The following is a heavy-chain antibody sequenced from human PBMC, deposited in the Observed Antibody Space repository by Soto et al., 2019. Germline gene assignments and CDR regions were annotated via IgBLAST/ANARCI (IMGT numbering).Heavy chain of an antibody. CDR1: GFTFDDYG. J-gene: IGHJ3*02. Sequence: GGSLRLSCAASGFTFDDYGMSWVRQAPGKGLECVSGINWNGGSTGYADSVKGRFTISRDNAKNSLYLQMNSLRAEDTALYHCAIDLRYYYGSGSYPSDAFDIWGQGTMVTVSS. CDR2: INWNGGST. D-gene: IGHD3-10*01. V-gene: IGHV3-20*01. CDR3: AIDLRYYYGSGSYPSDAFDI.